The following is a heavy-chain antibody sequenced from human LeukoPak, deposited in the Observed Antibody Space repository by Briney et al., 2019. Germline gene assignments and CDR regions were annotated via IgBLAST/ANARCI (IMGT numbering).Heavy chain of an antibody. CDR3: ARADNYGSILDY. V-gene: IGHV3-7*04. CDR1: GFTFSNYW. D-gene: IGHD3-10*01. Sequence: GGSLRLSCAASGFTFSNYWMSWVRQSPGRGLEWVANIDQDGSAEYYVDSVGGRFTVSRDNAKNSLYLQIDSLRAEDTAVYYCARADNYGSILDYWGRGTLVTVPS. CDR2: IDQDGSAE. J-gene: IGHJ4*02.